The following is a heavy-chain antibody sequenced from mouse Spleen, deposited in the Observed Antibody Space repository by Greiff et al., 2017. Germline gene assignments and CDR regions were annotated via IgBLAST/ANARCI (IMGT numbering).Heavy chain of an antibody. D-gene: IGHD2-3*01. Sequence: QVHVKQSGPEVVRPGVSVKISCKGSGYTFTDYAMHWVKQSHAKSLEWIGVISTYNGNTNYNQKFKGKATMTVDKSSSTAYMELARLTSEDSAIYYCARGVYGDGYYPAWFAYWGQGTLVTVSA. J-gene: IGHJ3*01. CDR1: GYTFTDYA. V-gene: IGHV1-67*01. CDR3: ARGVYGDGYYPAWFAY. CDR2: ISTYNGNT.